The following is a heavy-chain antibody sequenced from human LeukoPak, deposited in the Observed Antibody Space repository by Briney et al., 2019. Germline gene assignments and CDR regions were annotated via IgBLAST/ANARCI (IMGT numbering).Heavy chain of an antibody. CDR2: TIPILGIA. J-gene: IGHJ4*02. Sequence: GSSGKVSCKASGGTFSSYAISWVRQAPGQGLEWMGRTIPILGIANYAQKFQGRVTITADKSTSTAYMELSSLRSEDTAVYYCARVAAAPFWGQGTLVTVSS. V-gene: IGHV1-69*04. CDR3: ARVAAAPF. D-gene: IGHD6-13*01. CDR1: GGTFSSYA.